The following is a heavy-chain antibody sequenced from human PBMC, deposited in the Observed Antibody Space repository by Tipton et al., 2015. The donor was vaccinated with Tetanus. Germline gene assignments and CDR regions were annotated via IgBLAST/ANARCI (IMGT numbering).Heavy chain of an antibody. CDR1: GGSISGYY. V-gene: IGHV4-59*01. D-gene: IGHD3/OR15-3a*01. CDR2: IYDNGTT. J-gene: IGHJ3*01. Sequence: LRLSCTVAGGSISGYYWTWIRQPPGKGLEWIGYIYDNGTTSYSPSLKSRVIISVDKSKNQLSLKLGSVTAEDTAIYYCARRIQVFGPAILDAFDLWAQGTMVIVSS. CDR3: ARRIQVFGPAILDAFDL.